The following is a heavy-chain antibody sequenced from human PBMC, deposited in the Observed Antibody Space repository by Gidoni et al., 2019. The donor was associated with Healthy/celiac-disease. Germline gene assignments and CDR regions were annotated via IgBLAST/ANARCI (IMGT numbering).Heavy chain of an antibody. V-gene: IGHV3-20*01. Sequence: EFGLSWVRQAPGKGLEWVAGINWNGGSTGYADSVKGRFTISRDNAKNSLYLQMNSLRAEDTALYHCARVRTYYNDSSCYDLDYWGQGTLVTVSS. D-gene: IGHD3-22*01. CDR2: INWNGGST. CDR3: ARVRTYYNDSSCYDLDY. CDR1: EFG. J-gene: IGHJ4*01.